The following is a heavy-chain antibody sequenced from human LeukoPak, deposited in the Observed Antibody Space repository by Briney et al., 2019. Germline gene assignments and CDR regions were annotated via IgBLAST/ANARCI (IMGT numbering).Heavy chain of an antibody. V-gene: IGHV3-23*01. CDR3: ANSSLG. CDR2: ISDSGDRT. Sequence: PGVSLRLSCAASGFTFSSYALTWVRQAPGKGLEWVSSISDSGDRTHYADSVKGRFTTSRVNSQNTLLLQMSNLRTEDTAVYYCANSSLGWGQGTLVTVSS. J-gene: IGHJ4*02. CDR1: GFTFSSYA.